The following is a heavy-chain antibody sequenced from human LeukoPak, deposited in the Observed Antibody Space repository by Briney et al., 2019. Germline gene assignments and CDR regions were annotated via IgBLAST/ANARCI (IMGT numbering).Heavy chain of an antibody. J-gene: IGHJ4*02. D-gene: IGHD2-2*01. Sequence: PGGSLRLSCAASGFTFSSYEMNWVRQAPGKGLEWVSYISSSGSTIYYADSVKGRFTISRDNAKNSLYLQMNSLRAEDTAVYYCARDSCSSTSCGVDYWGQGTLVTVSS. CDR2: ISSSGSTI. CDR1: GFTFSSYE. CDR3: ARDSCSSTSCGVDY. V-gene: IGHV3-48*03.